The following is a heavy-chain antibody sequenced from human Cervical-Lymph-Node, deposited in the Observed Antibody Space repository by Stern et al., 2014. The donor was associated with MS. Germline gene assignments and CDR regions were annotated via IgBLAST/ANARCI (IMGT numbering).Heavy chain of an antibody. V-gene: IGHV3-30-3*01. D-gene: IGHD5-18*01. CDR3: ATLGGGYNYVLFDY. CDR2: ISYDGSNN. CDR1: GFTFSSYA. Sequence: VHLVESGGGVVQPGRSLRLSCAASGFTFSSYAMHWVRQAPGKGLEWVAGISYDGSNNYYADSVKGRFTISRDNSKNTLYLQMNSLRAEDTAVYYCATLGGGYNYVLFDYWGQGTLVTVSS. J-gene: IGHJ4*02.